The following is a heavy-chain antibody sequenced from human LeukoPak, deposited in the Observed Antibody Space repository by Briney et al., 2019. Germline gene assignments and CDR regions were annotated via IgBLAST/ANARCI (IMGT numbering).Heavy chain of an antibody. CDR3: ARKDDSGWYFDY. Sequence: SETLSLTCTVSGGSINSYYWSWIGQPPGKGLEWIGYIYYSEITNYNPSLKSRVTISVDTSKNQFSLKLSSVTAADTAVYFCARKDDSGWYFDYWGHGTLVTVSS. D-gene: IGHD6-19*01. CDR1: GGSINSYY. V-gene: IGHV4-59*01. J-gene: IGHJ4*01. CDR2: IYYSEIT.